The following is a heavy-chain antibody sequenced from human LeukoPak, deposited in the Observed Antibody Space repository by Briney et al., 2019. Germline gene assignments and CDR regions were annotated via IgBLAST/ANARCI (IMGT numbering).Heavy chain of an antibody. D-gene: IGHD3-10*01. CDR1: GLTVSSYA. CDR2: ISGSGGST. CDR3: AKDLGPGSVYYYYYSMDV. Sequence: PGGSLRLSCAAAGLTVSSYAMSWVRQAPGEGLELVSAISGSGGSTYYADSVKGRFTISRDNSNNTLYLEMNSLRAELSAVDYCAKDLGPGSVYYYYYSMDVWGKGTTVTVSS. J-gene: IGHJ6*03. V-gene: IGHV3-23*01.